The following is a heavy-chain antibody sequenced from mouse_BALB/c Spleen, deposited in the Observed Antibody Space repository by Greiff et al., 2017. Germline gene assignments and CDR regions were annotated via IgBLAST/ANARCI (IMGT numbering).Heavy chain of an antibody. CDR3: ARPGNYVEAMDY. Sequence: EVQRVESGGGLVKPGGSLKLSCAASGFTFSSYTMSWVRQTPEKRLEWVATISSGGSYTYYPDSVKGRFTISRDNAKNTLYLQMSSLKSEDTAMYYCARPGNYVEAMDYWGQGTSVTVSS. J-gene: IGHJ4*01. CDR2: ISSGGSYT. CDR1: GFTFSSYT. V-gene: IGHV5-6-4*01. D-gene: IGHD2-1*01.